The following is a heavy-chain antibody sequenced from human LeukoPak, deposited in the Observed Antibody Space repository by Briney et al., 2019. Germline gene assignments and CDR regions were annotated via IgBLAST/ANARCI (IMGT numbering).Heavy chain of an antibody. D-gene: IGHD3-22*01. J-gene: IGHJ4*02. Sequence: SETLSLTCNVSGGSITSYYWNWIRQSPGKGLEWIGYIYYTGSTSSNPSLKSRLTISLDTSKKQFSLKLSSVTAADTAIYYCASSYFYDGNRYFDYWGQGALVTVSS. CDR3: ASSYFYDGNRYFDY. V-gene: IGHV4-59*08. CDR1: GGSITSYY. CDR2: IYYTGST.